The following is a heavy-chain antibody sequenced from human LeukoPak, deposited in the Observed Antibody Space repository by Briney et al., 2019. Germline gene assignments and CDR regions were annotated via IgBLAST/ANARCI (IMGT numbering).Heavy chain of an antibody. CDR1: GFTFSSYW. Sequence: GGSLRLSCAASGFTFSSYWMSWVRQAPGKGLEWVSAISGSGGSTYYADSVKGRFTISRDNSKNTLYLQMNSLRAEDTAVYYCAKDRSTMVRGVIVPFDYWGQGTLVTVSS. CDR2: ISGSGGST. J-gene: IGHJ4*02. D-gene: IGHD3-10*01. CDR3: AKDRSTMVRGVIVPFDY. V-gene: IGHV3-23*01.